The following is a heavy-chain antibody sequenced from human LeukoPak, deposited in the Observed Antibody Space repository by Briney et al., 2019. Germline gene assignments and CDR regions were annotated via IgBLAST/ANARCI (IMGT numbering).Heavy chain of an antibody. D-gene: IGHD2-2*02. CDR3: ARASGYCSSTSCYTFDY. CDR1: GGSISSGGYS. Sequence: SQTLSLTCAVSGGSISSGGYSWSWIRQPPGKGLEWIGNIYHSGSTYYNPSLKSRVTISVDRSKNQFSLKLSSVTAADTAVYYCARASGYCSSTSCYTFDYWGQGTLVTVSS. J-gene: IGHJ4*02. V-gene: IGHV4-30-2*01. CDR2: IYHSGST.